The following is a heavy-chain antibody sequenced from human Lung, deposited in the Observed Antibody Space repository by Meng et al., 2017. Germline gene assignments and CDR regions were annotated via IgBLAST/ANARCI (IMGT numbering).Heavy chain of an antibody. Sequence: QVQLQQWGEGLLKPSETLSLTGVVSGGSFSDYYWSWIRQPPGKGLEWIGAINHSGSTNYNPSLESRATISVDTSQNNLSLKLSSVTAADSAVYYCARGPTTMAHDFDYWGQGTLVTVSS. V-gene: IGHV4-34*01. J-gene: IGHJ4*02. CDR1: GGSFSDYY. D-gene: IGHD4-11*01. CDR2: INHSGST. CDR3: ARGPTTMAHDFDY.